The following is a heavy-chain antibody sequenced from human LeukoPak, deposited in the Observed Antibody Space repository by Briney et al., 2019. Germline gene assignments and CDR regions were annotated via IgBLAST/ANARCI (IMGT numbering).Heavy chain of an antibody. J-gene: IGHJ5*01. Sequence: GASVKVSCKASGGTFSSYAISWVRQAPGQGLEWMGWISGYKGLTKYAQKFQGRVTMTTDTSTTTVYMELRSLRPDDTAVYYCARDVGSTSTNWFDSWGQGTLVTVSS. CDR1: GGTFSSYA. D-gene: IGHD2-2*01. CDR3: ARDVGSTSTNWFDS. CDR2: ISGYKGLT. V-gene: IGHV1-18*01.